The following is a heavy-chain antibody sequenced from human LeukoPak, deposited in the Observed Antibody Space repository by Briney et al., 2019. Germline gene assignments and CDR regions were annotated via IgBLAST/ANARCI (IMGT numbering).Heavy chain of an antibody. Sequence: SETLSLTCTVSGGSISSYYWSWIRQPPGKGLEWIGYIYYIGSTNYNPSLKSRVTISVDTSKNQFSLKLSSVTAAYTAVYYCARVIHTKAYSGYAKRAYYFYYWGQGTLVTVSS. D-gene: IGHD5-12*01. V-gene: IGHV4-59*01. J-gene: IGHJ4*02. CDR3: ARVIHTKAYSGYAKRAYYFYY. CDR1: GGSISSYY. CDR2: IYYIGST.